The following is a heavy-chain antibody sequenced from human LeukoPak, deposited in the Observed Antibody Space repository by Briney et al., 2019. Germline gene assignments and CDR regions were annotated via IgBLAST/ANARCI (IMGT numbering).Heavy chain of an antibody. CDR2: ISSSSSYI. D-gene: IGHD1-7*01. CDR1: GFTFSSYS. V-gene: IGHV3-21*01. CDR3: ARDSTWNYETAFDY. Sequence: GGSLRLSCAASGFTFSSYSMNWVRQAPGKGLEWVSSISSSSSYIYYADSVKGRFTISRDNAKNSLYLQMNSLRAEDTAVYYCARDSTWNYETAFDYWGQGTLVTVSS. J-gene: IGHJ4*02.